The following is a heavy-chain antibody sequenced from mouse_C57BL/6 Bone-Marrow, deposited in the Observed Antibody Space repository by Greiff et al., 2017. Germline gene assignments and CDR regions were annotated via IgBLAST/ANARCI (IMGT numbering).Heavy chain of an antibody. D-gene: IGHD1-1*01. J-gene: IGHJ1*03. CDR3: ARDYYGSRYFDV. CDR1: GYTFTSYW. V-gene: IGHV1-55*01. Sequence: QVQLQQPGAELVKPGASVTMSCKASGYTFTSYWITWVKQRPGQGLEWIGDIYPGSGSTNYNEKFKSKATLTVDTSSSTAYMQLSSLTSEDSAVYYCARDYYGSRYFDVWGTGTTVTVSS. CDR2: IYPGSGST.